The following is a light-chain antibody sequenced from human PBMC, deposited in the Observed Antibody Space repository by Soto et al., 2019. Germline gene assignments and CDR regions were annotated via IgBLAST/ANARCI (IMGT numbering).Light chain of an antibody. V-gene: IGKV3-20*01. Sequence: ETALTQSPGTLSLSPGERATLSCTASQSVSSSYLAWYQQKPGQAPRLLIYVASRRATGIPDRFSGSGSGTDFTLTISRLEPEDFAVYYCQQYATSPWTFGQGTKVEIK. CDR1: QSVSSSY. J-gene: IGKJ1*01. CDR2: VAS. CDR3: QQYATSPWT.